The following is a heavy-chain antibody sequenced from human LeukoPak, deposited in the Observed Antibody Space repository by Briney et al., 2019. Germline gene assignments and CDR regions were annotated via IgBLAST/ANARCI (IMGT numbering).Heavy chain of an antibody. CDR2: IDHTGST. V-gene: IGHV4-59*01. CDR1: DDSITIYY. CDR3: ARHAHSGGIVVVITKTYWYFDL. J-gene: IGHJ2*01. Sequence: SETLSLTCTVSDDSITIYYWTWIRQPPGKGLEWIGYIDHTGSTNYKPSLNSRVTISRDTSKNHFTLELSSVTAADTAVYYCARHAHSGGIVVVITKTYWYFDLWGRGTLVTVSS. D-gene: IGHD3-22*01.